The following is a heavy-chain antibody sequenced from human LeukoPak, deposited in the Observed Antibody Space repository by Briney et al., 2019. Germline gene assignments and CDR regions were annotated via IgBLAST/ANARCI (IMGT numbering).Heavy chain of an antibody. V-gene: IGHV4-59*11. CDR1: GGSISSHY. CDR3: ATLTAYYGSGSLFDY. D-gene: IGHD3-10*01. Sequence: PSETLPLTCTVSGGSISSHYWSWIRQPPGKGLEWIGYIYYSGSTNYNPSLKSRVTISVDTSKNQFSLKLSSVTAADTAVYYCATLTAYYGSGSLFDYWGQGTLVTVSS. CDR2: IYYSGST. J-gene: IGHJ4*02.